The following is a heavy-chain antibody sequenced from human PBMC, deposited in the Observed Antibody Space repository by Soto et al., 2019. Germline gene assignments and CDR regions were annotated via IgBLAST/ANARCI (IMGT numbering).Heavy chain of an antibody. CDR3: AKVPVLVGSRGWYGWFDY. CDR1: GFTFSSYA. D-gene: IGHD6-19*01. V-gene: IGHV3-23*01. J-gene: IGHJ4*02. Sequence: PGGSLRLSCAASGFTFSSYAMSWVRQAPGKGLEWVSAISGSGGSTYYADSVKGRFTISRDNSKNTLYLQMNSLRAEDTAVYYCAKVPVLVGSRGWYGWFDYWGQGPLGAVSS. CDR2: ISGSGGST.